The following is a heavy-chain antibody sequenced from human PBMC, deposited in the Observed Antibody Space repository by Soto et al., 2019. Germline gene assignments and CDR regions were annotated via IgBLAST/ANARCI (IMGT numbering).Heavy chain of an antibody. CDR1: GGSFSGYY. J-gene: IGHJ5*02. V-gene: IGHV4-34*01. D-gene: IGHD3-3*01. CDR2: INHSGST. Sequence: PSQTLSLTCAVDGGSFSGYYCRWIRQPPGKGLEWIGEINHSGSTNYNPSLKSRVTISVDTSKNQFSLKLSSVTAADTAVYYCARGTDYDFWSGYPKRWFDPWGQGNLVTVSS. CDR3: ARGTDYDFWSGYPKRWFDP.